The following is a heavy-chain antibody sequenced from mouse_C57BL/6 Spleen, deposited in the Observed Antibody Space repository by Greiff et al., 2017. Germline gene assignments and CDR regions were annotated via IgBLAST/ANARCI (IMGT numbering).Heavy chain of an antibody. D-gene: IGHD1-1*01. J-gene: IGHJ1*03. Sequence: EVQGVESGGGLVKPGGSLKLSCAASGFTFSSYAMSWVRQTPEKRLEWVATISDGGSYTYYPDNVKGRFTISRDNAKNNLYLQMSHLKSEDTAMYYCARDGLNYYGSSYWYFDVWGTGTTVTVSS. CDR3: ARDGLNYYGSSYWYFDV. V-gene: IGHV5-4*01. CDR1: GFTFSSYA. CDR2: ISDGGSYT.